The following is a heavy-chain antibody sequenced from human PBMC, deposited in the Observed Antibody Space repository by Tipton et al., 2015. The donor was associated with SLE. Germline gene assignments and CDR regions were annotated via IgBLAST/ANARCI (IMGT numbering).Heavy chain of an antibody. Sequence: QLVQSGAEVKKPGASVKVSCKASGYTFTSYGISGVRQAPGQGLEWMGWISGYHGNTNYAQKIQGRVTMTTGTSTSTAYMELRSLRSDDTAVYSCASARLTAGHDYWGQGTLVTVSS. CDR3: ASARLTAGHDY. J-gene: IGHJ4*02. V-gene: IGHV1-18*01. CDR1: GYTFTSYG. D-gene: IGHD6-13*01. CDR2: ISGYHGNT.